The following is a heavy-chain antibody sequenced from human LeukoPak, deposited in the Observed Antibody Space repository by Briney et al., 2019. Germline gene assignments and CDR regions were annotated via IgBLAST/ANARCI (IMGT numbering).Heavy chain of an antibody. D-gene: IGHD1-26*01. CDR3: ARVGPTRSDFDY. V-gene: IGHV3-53*01. Sequence: HAGGSLGLSCAASGFIFSSNYMTWVRQAPGKGLEWVSVIFSGGSTYYADSVKGRVTISRDNSKNTLYLQMNNLRGEDTAVYYCARVGPTRSDFDYWGQGTLVTVSS. CDR1: GFIFSSNY. CDR2: IFSGGST. J-gene: IGHJ4*02.